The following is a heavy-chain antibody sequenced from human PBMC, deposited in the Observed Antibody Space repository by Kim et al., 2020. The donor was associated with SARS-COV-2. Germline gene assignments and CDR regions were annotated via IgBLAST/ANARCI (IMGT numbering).Heavy chain of an antibody. V-gene: IGHV7-4-1*02. CDR2: ISPRSGKP. CDR1: GYMFTAYS. CDR3: ARDSKYIQFDY. J-gene: IGHJ4*02. Sequence: ASVKVSCKTSGYMFTAYSINWLRQAPGQGLEWMGWISPRSGKPTYAQGFTGRFVFSLDTSVTTVYLQISSLEADDTAVYYCARDSKYIQFDYWGQGSLVTVSS. D-gene: IGHD5-18*01.